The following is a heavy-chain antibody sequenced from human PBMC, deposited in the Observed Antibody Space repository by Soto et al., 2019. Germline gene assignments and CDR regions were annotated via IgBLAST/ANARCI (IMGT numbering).Heavy chain of an antibody. CDR1: GGSFSGYY. J-gene: IGHJ3*02. CDR3: ARLAYCSSTSCYRRRDAFDI. CDR2: INHSGST. Sequence: SETLSLTCAVYGGSFSGYYWSWIRQPPGKGLEWIGEINHSGSTNYNPSLKSRVTISVDTSKNQFSLKLSSVTAADTAVYYCARLAYCSSTSCYRRRDAFDIWGQGTMVTVSS. V-gene: IGHV4-34*01. D-gene: IGHD2-2*01.